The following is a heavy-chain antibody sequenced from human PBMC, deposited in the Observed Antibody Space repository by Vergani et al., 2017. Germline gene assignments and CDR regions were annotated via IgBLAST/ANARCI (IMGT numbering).Heavy chain of an antibody. CDR2: ISSSGSTI. V-gene: IGHV3-11*01. Sequence: QVHLVESGGGVVQPGRSLRLSCAASGFTFSDYYMRWIRQAPGKGLEWVSYISSSGSTIYYADSVKGRFTISRDNAKNSLYLQMNSLRAEDTAVYYCARPVGKRFLEWLGWFDPWGQGTLVTVSS. J-gene: IGHJ5*02. CDR1: GFTFSDYY. D-gene: IGHD3-3*01. CDR3: ARPVGKRFLEWLGWFDP.